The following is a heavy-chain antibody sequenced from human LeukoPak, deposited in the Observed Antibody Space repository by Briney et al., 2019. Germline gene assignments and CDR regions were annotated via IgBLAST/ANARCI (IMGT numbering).Heavy chain of an antibody. Sequence: PGGSLRLSCAASGLTFRNYAMSWVRQAPGKGLEWVSGISDSGGSTHYADSVKGRFTISRDNSKNTLYLQMNSLRAEDTAVYICAKARTGIAVVSAIDYWGQGTLVSVSS. J-gene: IGHJ4*02. D-gene: IGHD2-21*02. V-gene: IGHV3-23*01. CDR1: GLTFRNYA. CDR3: AKARTGIAVVSAIDY. CDR2: ISDSGGST.